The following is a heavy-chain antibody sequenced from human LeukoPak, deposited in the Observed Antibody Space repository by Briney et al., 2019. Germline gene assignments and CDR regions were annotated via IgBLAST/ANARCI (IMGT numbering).Heavy chain of an antibody. CDR2: IFYSGST. CDR1: GGSISTSSYY. CDR3: ARRDSGSYDY. V-gene: IGHV4-39*07. J-gene: IGHJ4*02. Sequence: SETLSLTCTVSGGSISTSSYYWGWVRQPPGKGLEWIGNIFYSGSTYYSPSLKSRVTISLDTSRNQFSLKLNSVTAADTAVYYRARRDSGSYDYWGQGTLVTVSS. D-gene: IGHD1-26*01.